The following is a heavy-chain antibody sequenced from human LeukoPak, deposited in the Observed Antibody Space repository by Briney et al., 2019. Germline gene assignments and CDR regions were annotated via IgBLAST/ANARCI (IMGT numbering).Heavy chain of an antibody. CDR1: GFTISSYW. CDR2: INGDGSST. Sequence: GGSLRLSCGATGFTISSYWMHWVRQAPGKGLVWVSRINGDGSSTTYADSVKGRFTISRGNSKNTLYLQMNSLRAEDTAVYYCAKSFSVTLDYWGQGTLVTVSS. D-gene: IGHD4-17*01. CDR3: AKSFSVTLDY. V-gene: IGHV3-74*03. J-gene: IGHJ4*02.